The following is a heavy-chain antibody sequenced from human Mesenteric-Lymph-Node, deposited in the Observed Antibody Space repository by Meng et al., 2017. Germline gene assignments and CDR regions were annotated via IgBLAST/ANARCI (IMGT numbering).Heavy chain of an antibody. Sequence: GESLKISCAASGFTFNYYPMTWVRQAPGKGLEWVSSISKSGENTYYADSVKGRFTISRDNSKNTLYLQINSLRAEDTAVYYCAKDQGALLWFGELFSPFDYWGQGTLVTVSS. J-gene: IGHJ4*02. D-gene: IGHD3-10*01. V-gene: IGHV3-23*01. CDR1: GFTFNYYP. CDR3: AKDQGALLWFGELFSPFDY. CDR2: ISKSGENT.